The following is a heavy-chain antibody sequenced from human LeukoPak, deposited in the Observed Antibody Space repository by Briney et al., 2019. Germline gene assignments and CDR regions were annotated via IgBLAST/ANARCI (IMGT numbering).Heavy chain of an antibody. V-gene: IGHV3-23*01. CDR1: GFTFTSFW. Sequence: GGSLRLSCAASGFTFTSFWMTWVRKAPGKGLEWVSAITSAGAAFYADSVRGRFIMSRDSSKNTLYLQMSSLRDEDTAIYYCARDPNGDYVGAFDFWGQGTMVTVSS. CDR3: ARDPNGDYVGAFDF. J-gene: IGHJ3*01. CDR2: ITSAGAA. D-gene: IGHD4-17*01.